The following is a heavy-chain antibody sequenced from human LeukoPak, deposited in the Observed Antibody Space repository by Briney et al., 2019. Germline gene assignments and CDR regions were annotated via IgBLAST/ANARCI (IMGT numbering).Heavy chain of an antibody. V-gene: IGHV3-74*01. CDR3: ARDHLSSGSSPDYYYYYYMDV. Sequence: GGSLRLSCAASGFTFSSYWMHWVRQAPGKGLVWVSRINSDGSSTSYADSVKGRFTISRDNAKNTLYLQMNSLRAEDTAVYYCARDHLSSGSSPDYYYYYYMDVWGKGTTVTISS. CDR2: INSDGSST. D-gene: IGHD6-19*01. CDR1: GFTFSSYW. J-gene: IGHJ6*03.